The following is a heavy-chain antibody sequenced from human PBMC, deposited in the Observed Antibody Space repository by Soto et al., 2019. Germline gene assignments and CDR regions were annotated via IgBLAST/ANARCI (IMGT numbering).Heavy chain of an antibody. Sequence: SETLSLTCTVSGGSISSYYWGWIRQPPGKGLEWIGYIYYTGITNYKSSLKSRVTISVDTSKNQFSLKLSSVTAADTAVYYCASRDPGTSVDYWGQGTLVTVSS. J-gene: IGHJ4*02. V-gene: IGHV4-59*01. D-gene: IGHD1-7*01. CDR2: IYYTGIT. CDR3: ASRDPGTSVDY. CDR1: GGSISSYY.